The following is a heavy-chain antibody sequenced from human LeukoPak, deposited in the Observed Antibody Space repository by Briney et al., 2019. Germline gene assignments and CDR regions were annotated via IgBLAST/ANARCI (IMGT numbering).Heavy chain of an antibody. V-gene: IGHV4-34*01. CDR1: GGSFSGYY. CDR3: ARGPYYYGSGTFYYYYGMDV. Sequence: SETLSLTCAVYGGSFSGYYWSWICQPPGKGLEWIGGINHSGSTNYNPSLKSRVTISVDTSKNQFSLKLSSVTAADTAVYYCARGPYYYGSGTFYYYYGMDVWGKGTTVTVSS. D-gene: IGHD3-10*01. CDR2: INHSGST. J-gene: IGHJ6*04.